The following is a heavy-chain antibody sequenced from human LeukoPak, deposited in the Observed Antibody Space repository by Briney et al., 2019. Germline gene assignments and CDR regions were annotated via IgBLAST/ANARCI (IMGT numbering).Heavy chain of an antibody. CDR2: IIPIFGTA. CDR1: GGTFSSYA. CDR3: ARLRWNDEVDY. V-gene: IGHV1-69*13. D-gene: IGHD1-1*01. Sequence: ASVKVSCKASGGTFSSYAFSWVRQAPGQGLEWMGGIIPIFGTANYAQKFQGRVTITADESTSTAYMELSSLRSEDTAVYYCARLRWNDEVDYWGQGTLVTVSS. J-gene: IGHJ4*02.